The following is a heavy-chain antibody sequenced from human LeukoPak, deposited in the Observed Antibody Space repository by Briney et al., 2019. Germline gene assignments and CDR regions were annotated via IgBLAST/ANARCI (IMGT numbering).Heavy chain of an antibody. CDR3: ARGYYDSSGYYEAY. Sequence: SETLSLTCTVSGGSISSGSYSWSWIRQPAGKGLEWIGRIYSSGSTNYNPSLKSRVTISVDTSKNQFSLKLSSVTAADTAVYYCARGYYDSSGYYEAYWGQGTLVTVSS. J-gene: IGHJ4*02. V-gene: IGHV4-61*02. CDR2: IYSSGST. D-gene: IGHD3-22*01. CDR1: GGSISSGSYS.